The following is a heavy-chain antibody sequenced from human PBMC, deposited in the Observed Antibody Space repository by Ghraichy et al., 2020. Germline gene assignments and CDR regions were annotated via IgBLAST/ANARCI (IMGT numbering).Heavy chain of an antibody. CDR3: AKGTLIVVVIGFDY. Sequence: GSLNISCAASGFTFSSYAMSWVRQAPGKGLEWVSVISGSGGGTYYADSVKGRFTISRDNSKNTLYLQMNSLRAEDTAVYYCAKGTLIVVVIGFDYWGQGTLVTVSS. CDR1: GFTFSSYA. D-gene: IGHD3-22*01. CDR2: ISGSGGGT. J-gene: IGHJ4*02. V-gene: IGHV3-23*01.